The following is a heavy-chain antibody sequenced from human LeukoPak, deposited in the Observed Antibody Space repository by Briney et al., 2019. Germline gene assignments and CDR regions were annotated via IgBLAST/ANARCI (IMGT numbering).Heavy chain of an antibody. CDR3: AREVIVVVRGEVYYYYMDV. Sequence: SETLSLTCTVSGYSISSGYYWGWIRQPPGKGLKWIGSISHSGSTYYNPSLKSRVTISVDTSKNPFSLKLSSLTAADTAVYYCAREVIVVVRGEVYYYYMDVWGKGTTVTVSS. V-gene: IGHV4-38-2*02. D-gene: IGHD3-22*01. CDR1: GYSISSGYY. CDR2: ISHSGST. J-gene: IGHJ6*03.